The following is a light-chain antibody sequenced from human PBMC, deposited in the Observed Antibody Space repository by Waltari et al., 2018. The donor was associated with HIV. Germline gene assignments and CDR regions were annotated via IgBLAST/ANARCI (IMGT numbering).Light chain of an antibody. Sequence: DVVMTQSPDSLAVSLGERATINCKSSQNVLFTPNNKNYLAWYQQKPQQPTKLIIYWASTRESGVPDRFSGAGSGTDFTLTISSLQAEDVAVYYCQQYYTSPPAFGQGTKVEIK. CDR3: QQYYTSPPA. CDR2: WAS. V-gene: IGKV4-1*01. J-gene: IGKJ2*01. CDR1: QNVLFTPNNKNY.